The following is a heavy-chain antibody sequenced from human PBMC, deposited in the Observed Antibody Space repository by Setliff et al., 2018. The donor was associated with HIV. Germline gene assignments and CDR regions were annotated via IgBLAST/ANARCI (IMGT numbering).Heavy chain of an antibody. CDR2: IYYSGST. CDR1: GGSMSSSGNY. CDR3: ARQGLWGSYFNY. Sequence: SETLSLTCTVSGGSMSSSGNYWGWIRQSPGRGLEWIGSIYYSGSTHYNPSLKSRVTISVDTSKNQFSLRLTSMTVADSAIYFCARQGLWGSYFNYWGRGTLVTVSS. V-gene: IGHV4-39*01. J-gene: IGHJ4*02. D-gene: IGHD3-16*01.